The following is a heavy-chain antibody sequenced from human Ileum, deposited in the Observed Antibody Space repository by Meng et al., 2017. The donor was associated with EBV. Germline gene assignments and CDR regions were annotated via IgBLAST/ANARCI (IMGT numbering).Heavy chain of an antibody. D-gene: IGHD2-15*01. J-gene: IGHJ4*02. CDR2: IYYSGST. CDR1: GGSISSYY. Sequence: QVQLREPGPGLVKPSDTLSLTCTVSGGSISSYYWSWIRQPPGKGLEWIGYIYYSGSTNYNPSLKSRVTISVDTSKNQFSLNLSSVTAADTAVYYCARGGWSLDYWGQGTLVTVSS. CDR3: ARGGWSLDY. V-gene: IGHV4-59*08.